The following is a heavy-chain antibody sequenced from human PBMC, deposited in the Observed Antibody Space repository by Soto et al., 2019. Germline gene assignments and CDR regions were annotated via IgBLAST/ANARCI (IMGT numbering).Heavy chain of an antibody. J-gene: IGHJ5*02. Sequence: PGGSLRLSCAASGFTFSSYGMSWVRQAPRKGLEWVSTIRGSADSANYADSVKGRFTISRDNSKTMLYLQMNSLRADDTAVYYCAKHLWFGESVFDPWGQGTLVTVSS. CDR2: IRGSADSA. CDR1: GFTFSSYG. CDR3: AKHLWFGESVFDP. V-gene: IGHV3-23*01. D-gene: IGHD3-10*01.